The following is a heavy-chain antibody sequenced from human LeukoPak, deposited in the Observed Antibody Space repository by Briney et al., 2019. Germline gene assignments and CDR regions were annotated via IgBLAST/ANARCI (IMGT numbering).Heavy chain of an antibody. CDR2: ISYDGSNK. D-gene: IGHD6-13*01. J-gene: IGHJ6*03. CDR1: GFIFSSYA. V-gene: IGHV3-30*04. Sequence: GGSLRLSCAASGFIFSSYAMHWVRQAPGKGLEWMAAISYDGSNKYYADSVKGRITISRHNPKKKPYLQMESLRAEDTAVYYCASRYSSSWYYYYYYMDVWGKGTTVTISS. CDR3: ASRYSSSWYYYYYYMDV.